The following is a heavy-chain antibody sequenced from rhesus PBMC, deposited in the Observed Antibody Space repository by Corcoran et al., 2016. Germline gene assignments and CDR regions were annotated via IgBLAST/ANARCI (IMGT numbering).Heavy chain of an antibody. CDR1: GGPISGYW. CDR3: ARRGSSSWYGLDS. Sequence: QVQLQESGPGLVKPSETLSLTCAVSGGPISGYWWGWIRQPPGTGLEWIGYIGGSSGSTYYNPALKSRVTISTDTSKNQFSLKLSSVTAADTAVYYCARRGSSSWYGLDSWGQGVVVTVSS. CDR2: IGGSSGST. D-gene: IGHD6-43*01. V-gene: IGHV4-165*01. J-gene: IGHJ6*01.